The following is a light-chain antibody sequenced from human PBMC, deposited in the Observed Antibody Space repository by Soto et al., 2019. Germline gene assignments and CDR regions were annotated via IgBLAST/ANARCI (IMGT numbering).Light chain of an antibody. V-gene: IGKV3-20*01. J-gene: IGKJ1*01. CDR1: QSVSSSH. CDR3: QQYGRSPWT. CDR2: GVS. Sequence: EIVLTQSPGTLSLSPGERATLSCRASQSVSSSHLAWYQQKPGQAPRLLIYGVSSRATGIPDRFSASGSGADFTLTISRLEPEDFAVYYCQQYGRSPWTFGQGTKV.